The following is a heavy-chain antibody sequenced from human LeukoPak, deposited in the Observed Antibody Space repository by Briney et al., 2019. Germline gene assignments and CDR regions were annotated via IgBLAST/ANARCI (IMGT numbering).Heavy chain of an antibody. V-gene: IGHV4-39*07. D-gene: IGHD6-19*01. CDR3: ARRLAVAANEGVDY. CDR2: IYYSGST. J-gene: IGHJ4*02. CDR1: GGSISSSSYY. Sequence: SQTLSLTCTVSGGSISSSSYYWGWIRQPPGKGLEGIGRIYYSGSTYYNPALKSRVTISVDTSKHQFSLKLSSVTAADTAVYYCARRLAVAANEGVDYWGQGTLVTVSS.